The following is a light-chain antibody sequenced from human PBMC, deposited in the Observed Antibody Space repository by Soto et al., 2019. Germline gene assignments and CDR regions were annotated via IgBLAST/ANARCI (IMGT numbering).Light chain of an antibody. J-gene: IGLJ1*01. CDR1: SSDVGGYNY. CDR2: DVS. CDR3: SSYTSSSTQV. Sequence: QSALTLTASVSGSPGQSITISCTGTSSDVGGYNYVFWYQQHPGKAPKLMIYDVSNRPSGVSNRFSGSKSGNTASLTISGLQAEDEADYYCSSYTSSSTQVFGTGTKLTVL. V-gene: IGLV2-14*01.